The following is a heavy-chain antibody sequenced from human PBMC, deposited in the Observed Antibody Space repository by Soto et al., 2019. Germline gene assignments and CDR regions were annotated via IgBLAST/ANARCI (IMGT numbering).Heavy chain of an antibody. Sequence: SVKVSCKASGGTFSSYAITWVRQAPGQGLEWMGGTIPIFGTANYAQKFQGRVTITADNSKNTLYLQMNSLRVEDTATYYCAGALENPYFYYGLNVWGQGTTVTVSS. CDR3: AGALENPYFYYGLNV. J-gene: IGHJ6*02. D-gene: IGHD1-1*01. CDR2: TIPIFGTA. CDR1: GGTFSSYA. V-gene: IGHV1-69*06.